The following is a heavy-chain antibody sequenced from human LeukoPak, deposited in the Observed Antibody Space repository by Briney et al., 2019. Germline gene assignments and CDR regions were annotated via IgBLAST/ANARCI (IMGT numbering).Heavy chain of an antibody. J-gene: IGHJ4*02. CDR2: ISSSSSTI. Sequence: PGGSLRLSCAASGFTFSSYSMNWVRQAPGKGLEWVSYISSSSSTIYYADSVKGRFTISRDNAKNSLCLQMNSLRAEDTAVYYCARGSPYYYGSGDYFDYWGQGTLVTVSS. CDR3: ARGSPYYYGSGDYFDY. CDR1: GFTFSSYS. D-gene: IGHD3-10*01. V-gene: IGHV3-48*04.